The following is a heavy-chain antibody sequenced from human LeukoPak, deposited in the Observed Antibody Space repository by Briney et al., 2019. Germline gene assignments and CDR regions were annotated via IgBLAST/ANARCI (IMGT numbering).Heavy chain of an antibody. CDR2: IYTSGGT. Sequence: SETLSLTCTVSGGSISSYYWSWIRQPPGKGLEWIGYIYTSGGTNYNPSLKSRATISVDTSKNQFSLKLSSVTAADTAVYYCARHGYCSSTSCYEDYWGQGTLVTVSS. J-gene: IGHJ4*02. CDR3: ARHGYCSSTSCYEDY. CDR1: GGSISSYY. V-gene: IGHV4-4*09. D-gene: IGHD2-2*03.